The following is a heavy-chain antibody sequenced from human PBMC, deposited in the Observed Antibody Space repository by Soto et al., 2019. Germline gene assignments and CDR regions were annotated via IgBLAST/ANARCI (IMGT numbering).Heavy chain of an antibody. D-gene: IGHD2-15*01. CDR2: IYYSGST. CDR1: GGSISSSSYY. Sequence: SETLSLTCTVSGGSISSSSYYWGWIRQPPGKGLEWIGSIYYSGSTYYNPSLKSRVTISVDTSKNQFSLKLSSVTAADTAVYYCANQQGGYCSGGSCLEFDPWGQGTLVTVSS. CDR3: ANQQGGYCSGGSCLEFDP. V-gene: IGHV4-39*01. J-gene: IGHJ5*02.